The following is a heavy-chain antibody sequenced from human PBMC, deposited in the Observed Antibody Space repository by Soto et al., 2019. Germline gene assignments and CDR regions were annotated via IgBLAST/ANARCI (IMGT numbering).Heavy chain of an antibody. CDR1: GFTFSSYS. CDR2: ISSSSSYI. J-gene: IGHJ6*02. V-gene: IGHV3-21*01. Sequence: RRLSCAASGFTFSSYSMNWVRQAPGKGLEWVSSISSSSSYIYYADSVKGRFTISRDNAKNSLYLQMNSLRAEDTAVYYCAPPSGVYGMDVWGQGTTVTVSS. CDR3: APPSGVYGMDV. D-gene: IGHD3-10*01.